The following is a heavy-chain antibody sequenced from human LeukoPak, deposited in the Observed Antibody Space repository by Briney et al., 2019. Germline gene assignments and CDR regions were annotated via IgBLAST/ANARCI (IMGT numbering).Heavy chain of an antibody. CDR3: ARNAILEWYAFDI. J-gene: IGHJ3*02. V-gene: IGHV3-21*01. CDR1: GFTFSSYS. CDR2: ISSSSSYI. Sequence: GSLRLSCAASGFTFSSYSMNWVRQAPGKGLEWVSSISSSSSYIYYADSVKGRFTISRDNAKNSLYLQMNSLRAEDTAVYYCARNAILEWYAFDIWGQGTMVTVSS. D-gene: IGHD3-3*01.